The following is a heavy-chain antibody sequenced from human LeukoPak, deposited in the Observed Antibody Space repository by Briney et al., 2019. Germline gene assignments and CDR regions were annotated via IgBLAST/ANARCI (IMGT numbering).Heavy chain of an antibody. D-gene: IGHD6-13*01. CDR1: GFTVSSNY. CDR3: ASNPRPGIAAAGNLVGYYYYGRDV. Sequence: PGGSLRLSCAASGFTVSSNYMSWVRQAPGKGLEWVSVIYSGGSTYYADSVKGRFTISRDNSKNTLYLQMNSLRAEDTAVYYCASNPRPGIAAAGNLVGYYYYGRDVGGQGPRVTVS. CDR2: IYSGGST. V-gene: IGHV3-66*01. J-gene: IGHJ6*02.